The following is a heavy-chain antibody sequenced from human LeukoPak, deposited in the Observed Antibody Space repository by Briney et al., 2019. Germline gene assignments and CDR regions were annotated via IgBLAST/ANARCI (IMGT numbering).Heavy chain of an antibody. CDR1: RFTFTSSA. D-gene: IGHD1-26*01. CDR3: VADFAYSGSYWGHNWFDP. CDR2: IDGGCGNT. J-gene: IGHJ5*02. Sequence: VPVSCQSSRFTFTSSAVQWVRPARAQRRDGIGWIDGGCGNTNYVQKFHERVTINRHMSTSTAYMELTSLRSEDTAVYCCVADFAYSGSYWGHNWFDPGGQGTLVRVSS. V-gene: IGHV1-58*01.